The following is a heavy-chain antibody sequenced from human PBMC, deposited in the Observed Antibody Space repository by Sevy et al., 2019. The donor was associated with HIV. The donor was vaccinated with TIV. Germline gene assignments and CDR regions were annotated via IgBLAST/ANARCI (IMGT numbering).Heavy chain of an antibody. CDR2: ISGSGGST. V-gene: IGHV3-23*01. CDR3: AKPLVVTTTRESDY. CDR1: GFTFSSYA. D-gene: IGHD2-21*02. Sequence: GGSLRLSCAASGFTFSSYAMSWVRQAPGKGLEWVSAISGSGGSTYYADSVKGRFTISRDNSKNTLYLQMNSLRAEDTALYYCAKPLVVTTTRESDYWGQGTLVTVSS. J-gene: IGHJ4*02.